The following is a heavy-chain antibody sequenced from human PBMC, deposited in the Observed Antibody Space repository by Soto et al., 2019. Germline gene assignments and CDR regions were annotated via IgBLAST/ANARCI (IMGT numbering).Heavy chain of an antibody. D-gene: IGHD4-17*01. Sequence: PGGSLRLSCAASGFTFGSYAICWVRKAQAKGLGWVSVGSINGGGTYYADSVKSRLTITRDNSTNTLYPQMNSPRAEDTAVYYCAKYPYYGNYKSTCCYYYIDVWGKGTPVTVSS. V-gene: IGHV3-23*01. CDR1: GFTFGSYA. CDR2: GSINGGGT. J-gene: IGHJ6*03. CDR3: AKYPYYGNYKSTCCYYYIDV.